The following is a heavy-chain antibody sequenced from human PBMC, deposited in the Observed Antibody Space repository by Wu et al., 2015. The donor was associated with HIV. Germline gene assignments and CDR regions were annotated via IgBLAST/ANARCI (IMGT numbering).Heavy chain of an antibody. CDR3: RREGMGFYGSGSDL. Sequence: EVQLVESGGGFVXPGGSLRLSCAASGFTFSDYWMHWVRQAPGKGLEWVSRLYSDGSTRSYADSVKGRFTISRDNAKSTLYLQMNSLRVEDTAVYYCRREGMGFYGSGSDLWGQGTLVTVSS. V-gene: IGHV3-74*01. D-gene: IGHD3-10*01. J-gene: IGHJ5*02. CDR2: LYSDGSTR. CDR1: GFTFSDYW.